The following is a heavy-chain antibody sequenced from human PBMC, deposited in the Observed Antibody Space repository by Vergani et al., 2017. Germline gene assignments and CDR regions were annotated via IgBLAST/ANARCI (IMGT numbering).Heavy chain of an antibody. V-gene: IGHV3-23*01. CDR3: AKASNWNYGGIRNYFDY. CDR1: GFTFSSYA. J-gene: IGHJ4*02. CDR2: ISGSGGST. D-gene: IGHD1-7*01. Sequence: EVQLLESGGGLVQPGGSLRLSCAASGFTFSSYAMSWVRQAPGQGLEWVSAISGSGGSTYYADSVKGRFTISRDNSKNTLYLQMNSLIAEDTAVYYCAKASNWNYGGIRNYFDYWGQGTLVTVSS.